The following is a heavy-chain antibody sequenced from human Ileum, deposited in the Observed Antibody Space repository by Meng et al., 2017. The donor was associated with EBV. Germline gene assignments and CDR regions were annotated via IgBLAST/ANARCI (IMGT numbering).Heavy chain of an antibody. CDR2: IVPIFGTG. CDR3: AISSKSGPSYYFDY. J-gene: IGHJ4*02. CDR1: ADTSTSYE. V-gene: IGHV1-69*01. D-gene: IGHD3-10*01. Sequence: QVQLVQSGVEVTKPPSPVKATCKAAADTSTSYEMTGARQAPGQGLEWMGGIVPIFGTGTSAQKFQDRLTITADASTSTAYMELRGLRSEDTAVYYCAISSKSGPSYYFDYWGQGTLVTVSS.